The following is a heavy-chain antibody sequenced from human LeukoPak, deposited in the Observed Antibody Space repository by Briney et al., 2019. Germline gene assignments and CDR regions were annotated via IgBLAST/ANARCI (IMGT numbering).Heavy chain of an antibody. J-gene: IGHJ3*02. CDR1: GFTFSNYG. CDR3: AKRAVSGSYLDAFDI. V-gene: IGHV3-30*02. CDR2: IRYDGSNK. Sequence: GGSLRLSCAASGFTFSNYGMHWVRQAPGKGLEWVAFIRYDGSNKYYADSVKGRFTISRDNSKNTLYLQMNSLRAEDTAVYYCAKRAVSGSYLDAFDIWGQGTMVTVSS. D-gene: IGHD1-26*01.